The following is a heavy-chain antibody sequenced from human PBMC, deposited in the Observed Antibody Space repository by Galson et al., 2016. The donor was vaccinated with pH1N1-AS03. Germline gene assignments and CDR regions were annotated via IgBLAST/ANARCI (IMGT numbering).Heavy chain of an antibody. CDR1: GFTFRNFF. V-gene: IGHV3-9*01. D-gene: IGHD3/OR15-3a*01. Sequence: SLRLSCAASGFTFRNFFMHWVRQVPGKGLVWVSSISWNSNKIDYADSVKGRFTISRDSAKNSLNLRMNSLRAEDTALYYCIKGGAASADFFDIWGQGTMVTVSS. CDR2: ISWNSNKI. J-gene: IGHJ3*02. CDR3: IKGGAASADFFDI.